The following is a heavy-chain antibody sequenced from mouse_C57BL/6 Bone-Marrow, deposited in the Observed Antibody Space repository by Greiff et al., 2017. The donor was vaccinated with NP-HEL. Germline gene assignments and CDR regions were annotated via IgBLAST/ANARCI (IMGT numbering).Heavy chain of an antibody. CDR2: ISDGGSYT. J-gene: IGHJ1*03. D-gene: IGHD1-1*01. CDR3: AREAVVARDWYFDV. V-gene: IGHV5-4*01. Sequence: EVHLVESGGGLVKPGGSLKLSCAASGFTFSSYAMSWVRQTPEKRLEWVATISDGGSYTYYPDNVKGRFTISRDNAKNNLYLQMSHLKSEDTAMYYCAREAVVARDWYFDVWGTGTTVTVSS. CDR1: GFTFSSYA.